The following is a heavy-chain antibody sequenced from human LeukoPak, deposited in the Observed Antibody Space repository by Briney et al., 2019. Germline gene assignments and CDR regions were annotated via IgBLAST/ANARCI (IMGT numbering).Heavy chain of an antibody. Sequence: SETLSLLCTVSGGSFCSYYWRWLPPPPRKGLVWIGYIYYNGRTNYNPSFKSRVTMSIGPSKNQFSLQVTSVTAADTAVYYWARVDYDSSGYFDYWGQGTPVTVSS. D-gene: IGHD3-22*01. V-gene: IGHV4-59*01. CDR3: ARVDYDSSGYFDY. CDR2: IYYNGRT. J-gene: IGHJ4*02. CDR1: GGSFCSYY.